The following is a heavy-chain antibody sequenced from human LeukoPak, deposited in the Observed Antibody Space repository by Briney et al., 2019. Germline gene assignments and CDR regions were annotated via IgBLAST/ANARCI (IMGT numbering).Heavy chain of an antibody. CDR1: GGSISSYY. CDR3: ARVVNRVYFDC. D-gene: IGHD4-23*01. CDR2: IYYSGST. V-gene: IGHV4-59*01. Sequence: LSETLSLTCTVSGGSISSYYWSWIRQPPGKGLEWIGYIYYSGSTNYNPSLKSRVTISVDTSKNQFSLKLSSVTAADTAVYYCARVVNRVYFDCWGQGTLVTVSS. J-gene: IGHJ4*02.